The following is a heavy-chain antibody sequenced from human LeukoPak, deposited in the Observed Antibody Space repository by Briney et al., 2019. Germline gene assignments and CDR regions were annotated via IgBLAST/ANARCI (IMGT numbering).Heavy chain of an antibody. CDR1: GGSISSSSYY. V-gene: IGHV4-39*07. J-gene: IGHJ4*02. D-gene: IGHD6-13*01. CDR2: IYYSGST. Sequence: SETLSLTCTVSGGSISSSSYYWGWIRQPPGKGLEWIGSIYYSGSTYYNPSLKSRVTISVDTSKNQFSLKLSSVTAADTAVYYCARLPLAAAGTGGFDYWGQGTLVTVSS. CDR3: ARLPLAAAGTGGFDY.